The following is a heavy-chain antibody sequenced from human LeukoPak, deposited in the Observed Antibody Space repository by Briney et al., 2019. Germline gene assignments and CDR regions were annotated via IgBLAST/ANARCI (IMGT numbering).Heavy chain of an antibody. V-gene: IGHV3-20*04. D-gene: IGHD3-3*01. CDR1: GFTFDDYG. CDR2: INWNGGST. Sequence: PGGSLRLSCAASGFTFDDYGMSWVRHAPGKGLEWVSDINWNGGSTGYADSVKGRFTISRDNAKNSLYLQMNSDRAEDTAVYYCARGLSGYSFFDYRGQGTLVTVSS. J-gene: IGHJ4*02. CDR3: ARGLSGYSFFDY.